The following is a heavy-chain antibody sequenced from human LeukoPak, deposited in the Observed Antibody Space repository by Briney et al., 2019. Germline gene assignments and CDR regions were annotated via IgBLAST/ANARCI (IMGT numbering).Heavy chain of an antibody. J-gene: IGHJ4*02. D-gene: IGHD2-21*02. CDR2: IYPGDSNT. V-gene: IGHV5-51*01. Sequence: NPGESLKISCKGSGYSFSNYWIGWVRQMPGKGPEWMGIIYPGDSNTRYSPSFQGQVTISADRSISTAYLQWSSLKASDTAIYYCARQPLVRDCGGDCEFDYWGQGTLVSASS. CDR3: ARQPLVRDCGGDCEFDY. CDR1: GYSFSNYW.